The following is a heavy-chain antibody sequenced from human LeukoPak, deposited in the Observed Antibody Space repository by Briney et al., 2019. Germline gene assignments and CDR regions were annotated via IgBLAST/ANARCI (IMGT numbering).Heavy chain of an antibody. Sequence: PSETLSLTCTVSGGSINSYYWSWIRQPPGKGLEWIGYIYYSGNTNYNSSLKSRVTISVDTSKNQFSLKLRSVTAADTAVYYCARAGSFVGQSNVWGQGTLVTVSS. CDR1: GGSINSYY. D-gene: IGHD3-10*01. CDR2: IYYSGNT. J-gene: IGHJ4*02. V-gene: IGHV4-59*01. CDR3: ARAGSFVGQSNV.